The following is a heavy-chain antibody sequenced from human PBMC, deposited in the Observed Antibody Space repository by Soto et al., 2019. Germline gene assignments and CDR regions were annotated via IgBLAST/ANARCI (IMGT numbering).Heavy chain of an antibody. D-gene: IGHD6-6*01. J-gene: IGHJ4*02. CDR2: TSADGTDK. Sequence: QVQLVESGGGVVQPGRSLRLSCAASGFSFSSYGMHWVRQTPGKGLEWVAVTSADGTDKYYADAVKGRFTISRDNSKNTLYLQMNSLGVEGTAVYYCVRGTAIARQHFDCWGQGTLVTVSS. V-gene: IGHV3-30*03. CDR3: VRGTAIARQHFDC. CDR1: GFSFSSYG.